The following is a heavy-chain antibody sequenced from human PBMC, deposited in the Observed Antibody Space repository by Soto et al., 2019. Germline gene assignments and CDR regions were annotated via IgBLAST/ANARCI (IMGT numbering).Heavy chain of an antibody. CDR2: VNHSGST. CDR1: GGSFSGCC. V-gene: IGHV4-34*01. Sequence: SETLSLTCAVYGGSFSGCCWTWIRQPPGKGLEWIGEVNHSGSTNYNPSLKSRVTISLDTSNNQFSLKLSSVTAADTAVYYCARGIVVVVAATPKGYFDYWGQGTLVTVSS. CDR3: ARGIVVVVAATPKGYFDY. D-gene: IGHD2-15*01. J-gene: IGHJ4*02.